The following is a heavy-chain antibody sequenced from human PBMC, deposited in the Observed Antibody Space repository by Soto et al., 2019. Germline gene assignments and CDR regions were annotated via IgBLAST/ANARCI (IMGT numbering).Heavy chain of an antibody. D-gene: IGHD6-25*01. CDR1: GDSISSGSYY. Sequence: QLQLQESGPRLVKPSETLSLTCTVSGDSISSGSYYWGWIRQPPGKGLEWITTINYSGNTYYNPSLKSRVTISVDTYKNQFSLKLSSVTAADTAVYYFASDCIAAGDTSCWWGQGTLVTVSS. CDR3: ASDCIAAGDTSCW. CDR2: INYSGNT. V-gene: IGHV4-39*01. J-gene: IGHJ4*02.